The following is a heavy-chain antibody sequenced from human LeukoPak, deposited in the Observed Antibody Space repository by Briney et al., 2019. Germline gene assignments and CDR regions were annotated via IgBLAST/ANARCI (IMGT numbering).Heavy chain of an antibody. D-gene: IGHD3-10*01. V-gene: IGHV5-51*01. Sequence: GESLKISCKGSGYSFTSYWVGWVRQMPGKGLEWMGIIYPGDSDTRYSPSFQGQVTMSADKSISTAYLQWSSLKASDTAMCYCARVPEPSGSYYTYYFDYWGRGTLVTVSS. CDR2: IYPGDSDT. CDR3: ARVPEPSGSYYTYYFDY. CDR1: GYSFTSYW. J-gene: IGHJ4*02.